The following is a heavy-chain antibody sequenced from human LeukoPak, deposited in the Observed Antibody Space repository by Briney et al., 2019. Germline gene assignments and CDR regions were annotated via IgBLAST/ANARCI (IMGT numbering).Heavy chain of an antibody. Sequence: GASVKVSCKASGYTFTSYGISWVRQAPGQGLEWMGWISAYNGNTNYAQKLQGRVTMTTDTSTSAAYMELRSLRSDDTAVYYCARDRGSSSWSYFMDVWGKGTTVTVSS. CDR2: ISAYNGNT. D-gene: IGHD6-13*01. J-gene: IGHJ6*03. CDR3: ARDRGSSSWSYFMDV. V-gene: IGHV1-18*01. CDR1: GYTFTSYG.